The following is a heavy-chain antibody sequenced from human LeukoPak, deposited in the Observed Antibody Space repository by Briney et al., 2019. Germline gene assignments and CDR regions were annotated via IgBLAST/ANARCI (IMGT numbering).Heavy chain of an antibody. V-gene: IGHV4-38-2*01. CDR3: ARVPHSVEGSMKAVFIHYFDY. Sequence: SETLSLSCAVSGYSINSGYCWGWIRQPPGKGLEWIGGIDHSGNTHYNPSLKNRVTISVDTSKNEFSLKLSSVTATDTAVYYCARVPHSVEGSMKAVFIHYFDYWGQGSLATVSS. CDR2: IDHSGNT. D-gene: IGHD3-22*01. J-gene: IGHJ4*02. CDR1: GYSINSGYC.